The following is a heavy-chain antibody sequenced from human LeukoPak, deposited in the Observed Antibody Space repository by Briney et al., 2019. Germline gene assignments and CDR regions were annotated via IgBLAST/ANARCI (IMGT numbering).Heavy chain of an antibody. CDR1: GCTFSSYA. J-gene: IGHJ4*02. V-gene: IGHV3-30-3*01. Sequence: GGSLRLSCAASGCTFSSYAMHWVRQAPGKGLEWVAVISYDGSNKYYADSVKGRFTISRDNSKNTLYLQMNSLRAEDTAVYYCAREAGGDIVVVPAGFDYWGQGTLVTVSS. CDR2: ISYDGSNK. D-gene: IGHD2-2*01. CDR3: AREAGGDIVVVPAGFDY.